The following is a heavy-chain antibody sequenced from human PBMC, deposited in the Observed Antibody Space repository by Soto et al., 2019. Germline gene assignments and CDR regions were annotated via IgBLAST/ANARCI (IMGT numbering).Heavy chain of an antibody. Sequence: SETLSLTCAVYGGSLSGYYWSWIRQPTGKGLEWIGEINHSGSTNDNPSLQSRVHISVDTSKNQFSLKLSSVTAADTALYYCARVGYCSGGSCYRAYYFDYWGQGTLVTVSS. CDR2: INHSGST. CDR1: GGSLSGYY. V-gene: IGHV4-34*01. CDR3: ARVGYCSGGSCYRAYYFDY. J-gene: IGHJ4*02. D-gene: IGHD2-15*01.